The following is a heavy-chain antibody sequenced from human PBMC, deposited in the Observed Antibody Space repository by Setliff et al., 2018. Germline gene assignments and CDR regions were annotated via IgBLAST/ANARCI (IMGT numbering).Heavy chain of an antibody. Sequence: TSETLSLTCTVSGGSISGYYWSWIRQPPGKELEWIGYIYYTGTTNYNPSLKSRVTISVDTSKNKFSLKLSSVTAADTALYYCAKADEGPRRASGSYYPLLRFDPWGQGTLVTVSS. CDR1: GGSISGYY. V-gene: IGHV4-59*01. D-gene: IGHD3-10*01. J-gene: IGHJ5*02. CDR2: IYYTGTT. CDR3: AKADEGPRRASGSYYPLLRFDP.